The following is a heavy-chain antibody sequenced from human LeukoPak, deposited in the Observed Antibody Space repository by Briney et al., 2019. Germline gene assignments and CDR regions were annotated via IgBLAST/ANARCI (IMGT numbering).Heavy chain of an antibody. V-gene: IGHV3-9*03. J-gene: IGHJ6*03. D-gene: IGHD6-13*01. CDR3: AKGYSSSWSGDYYYMDV. CDR2: ISWNSGSI. Sequence: GGSLRLSCAASGFTFSSYWMSWVRQAPGKGLEWVSGISWNSGSIGYADSVKGRFTISRDNAKNSLYLQMNSLRAEDMALYYCAKGYSSSWSGDYYYMDVWGKGTTVTVSS. CDR1: GFTFSSYW.